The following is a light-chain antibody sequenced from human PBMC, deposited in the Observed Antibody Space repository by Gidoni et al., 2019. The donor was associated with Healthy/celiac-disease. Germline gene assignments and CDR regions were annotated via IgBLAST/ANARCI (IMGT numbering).Light chain of an antibody. Sequence: IHMTQSPSSLSASVRDRVTITCRASQSISSYLNWYQQKPGKAPKLLIYAASSLQSGVPSRFSGSGSGTDFTLTISSLQPEDVATYYCQQSYSTPWTFGQGTKVEIK. CDR2: AAS. J-gene: IGKJ1*01. CDR1: QSISSY. CDR3: QQSYSTPWT. V-gene: IGKV1-39*01.